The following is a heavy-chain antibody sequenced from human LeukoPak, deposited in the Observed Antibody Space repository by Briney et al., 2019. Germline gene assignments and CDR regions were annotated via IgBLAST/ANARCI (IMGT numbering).Heavy chain of an antibody. D-gene: IGHD3-22*01. CDR2: IIPIFGTA. CDR1: GYTFTSYG. Sequence: VASVTVSCKASGYTFTSYGISWVRQAPGQGLEWMGWIIPIFGTANYAQKFQGRVTITADESTSTAYMELSSLRSEDTAVYYCARGKAYYYDSSGYEPPRYWGQGTLVTVSS. J-gene: IGHJ4*02. V-gene: IGHV1-69*13. CDR3: ARGKAYYYDSSGYEPPRY.